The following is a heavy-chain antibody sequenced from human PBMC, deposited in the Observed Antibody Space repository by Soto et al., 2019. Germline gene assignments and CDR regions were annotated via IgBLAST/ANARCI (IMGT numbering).Heavy chain of an antibody. D-gene: IGHD6-19*01. CDR2: IYHSGST. J-gene: IGHJ4*02. CDR3: ARAGGLGAVAVDY. Sequence: QLQLQESGSGLVKPSQTLSLTCAVSGCSISSGGYSCGWIRQPPGKGLEWIGYIYHSGSTYYNPSLKSRVTISVDRSKNQFSLKLSSVPAADTAVYYCARAGGLGAVAVDYWGQGTLVTVSS. CDR1: GCSISSGGYS. V-gene: IGHV4-30-2*01.